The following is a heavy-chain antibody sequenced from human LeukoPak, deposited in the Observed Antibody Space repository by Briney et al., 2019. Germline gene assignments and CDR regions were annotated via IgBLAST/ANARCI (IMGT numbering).Heavy chain of an antibody. Sequence: GGSLRLSCAASGFTFSSYSMNWVSQAPGKGLEWVSAISSTGSTIFYADSLKGRFTISRDNAKNSLYLQMTSLRAEDTAVYYCARPGPATTNSYGMDVWGQGTTVTVSS. D-gene: IGHD1-26*01. V-gene: IGHV3-21*01. CDR1: GFTFSSYS. CDR2: ISSTGSTI. CDR3: ARPGPATTNSYGMDV. J-gene: IGHJ6*02.